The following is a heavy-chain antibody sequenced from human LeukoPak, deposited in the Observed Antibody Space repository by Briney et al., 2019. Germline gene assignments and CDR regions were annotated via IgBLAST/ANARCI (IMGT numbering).Heavy chain of an antibody. CDR3: ARGNYDFWSGYYTGIFDY. CDR2: IYYSGST. Sequence: KPSETLSLTCTVSGGSISSYYWSWIRQPPGKGLEWIGYIYYSGSTNYNPSLKSRVTISVDTSKNQFSLKLSSVTAADTAVYYCARGNYDFWSGYYTGIFDYWGQGALVTVSS. J-gene: IGHJ4*02. D-gene: IGHD3-3*01. CDR1: GGSISSYY. V-gene: IGHV4-59*01.